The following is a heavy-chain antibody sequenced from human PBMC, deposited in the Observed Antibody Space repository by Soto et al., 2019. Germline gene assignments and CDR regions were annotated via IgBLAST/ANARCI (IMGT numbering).Heavy chain of an antibody. CDR3: ARDPSYYGMDV. CDR1: GYTFTSYA. Sequence: ASVKVSCKASGYTFTSYAMDWVRQAPGQRLEWMGWINAGNGNTKYSQKFQGRVTITRDTSASTAYMELSSLRSEDTAVYYCARDPSYYGMDVWGQRTTVTISS. J-gene: IGHJ6*02. V-gene: IGHV1-3*01. CDR2: INAGNGNT.